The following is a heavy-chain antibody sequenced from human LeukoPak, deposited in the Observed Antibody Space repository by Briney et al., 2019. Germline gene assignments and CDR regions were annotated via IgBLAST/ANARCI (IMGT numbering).Heavy chain of an antibody. CDR2: INPNSGGT. CDR1: GYTFTGYY. D-gene: IGHD6-13*01. Sequence: ASVKVSCKASGYTFTGYYMHWVRQAPGQGLEWMGWINPNSGGTNYAQKFQGRVTMTRDTSISTAYMELSRLRSDDTAVYCCARDRVGSSWSFDYWGQGTLVTVSS. J-gene: IGHJ4*02. V-gene: IGHV1-2*02. CDR3: ARDRVGSSWSFDY.